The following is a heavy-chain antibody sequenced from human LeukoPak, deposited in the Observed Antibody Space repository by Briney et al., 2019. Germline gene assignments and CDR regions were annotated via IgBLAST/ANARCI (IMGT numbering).Heavy chain of an antibody. CDR2: VFHSGNT. V-gene: IGHV4-39*01. D-gene: IGHD1-1*01. CDR1: GGSIISSLCH. CDR3: ARQIVGTSWNYYYSYIDV. Sequence: PSETLSLTCSVSGGSIISSLCHWGWLRQAPGKGLQWIGNVFHSGNTYYSPSLQSRVAISIDTSKNRFSLKLTSVTATDTAVYYCARQIVGTSWNYYYSYIDVWGNGTSVSVSS. J-gene: IGHJ6*03.